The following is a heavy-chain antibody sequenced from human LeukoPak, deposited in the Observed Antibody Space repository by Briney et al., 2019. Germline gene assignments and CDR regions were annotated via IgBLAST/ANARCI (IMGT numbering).Heavy chain of an antibody. Sequence: ASVKVSCKASGYTFTSYGVSWVRQAPGQGLEWMGWISVYNGNTNYAQKLQGRVTMTTDTSTSIAYMELRSLRSDDTAVYYCARAPKASPYCSGGSCYLNWFDPWGQGTLVTVSS. D-gene: IGHD2-15*01. J-gene: IGHJ5*02. CDR2: ISVYNGNT. CDR3: ARAPKASPYCSGGSCYLNWFDP. V-gene: IGHV1-18*01. CDR1: GYTFTSYG.